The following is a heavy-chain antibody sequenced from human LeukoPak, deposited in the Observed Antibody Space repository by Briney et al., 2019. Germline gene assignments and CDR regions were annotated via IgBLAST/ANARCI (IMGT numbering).Heavy chain of an antibody. CDR3: AKDGVPNSYDSGSYLDY. J-gene: IGHJ4*02. V-gene: IGHV3-23*01. D-gene: IGHD3-10*01. CDR2: ISGSGGST. CDR1: GFTFSSYA. Sequence: SGGSLRLSCAASGFTFSSYAMSWVREAPGKGLGWVSAISGSGGSTYYADSVKGRFTISRDNSNNTLYLQINSLRAEDTAVYYCAKDGVPNSYDSGSYLDYWGQGTLVTVSS.